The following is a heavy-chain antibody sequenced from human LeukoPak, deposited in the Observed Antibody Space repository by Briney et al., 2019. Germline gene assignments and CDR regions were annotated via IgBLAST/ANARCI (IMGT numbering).Heavy chain of an antibody. Sequence: PSETLSLTCTVSGGSLRSSTYYWAWICQPPGKGLEWLGSIHYDGSTFDNPSLKSRVTMSVDTSRNHFSLKMTSVTAADTAVYYCARDNRSLLDSWGQGILVTVSS. CDR3: ARDNRSLLDS. J-gene: IGHJ4*02. D-gene: IGHD3-16*02. V-gene: IGHV4-39*07. CDR1: GGSLRSSTYY. CDR2: IHYDGST.